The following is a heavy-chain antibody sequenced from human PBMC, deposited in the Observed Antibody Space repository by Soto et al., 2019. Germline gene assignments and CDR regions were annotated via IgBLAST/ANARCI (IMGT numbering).Heavy chain of an antibody. CDR3: SRVTKGQGSRNYYFDL. CDR1: GGSINSNSW. V-gene: IGHV4-4*02. CDR2: IYESGST. Sequence: SETLSLTCGVSGGSINSNSWWNWVRQSPGKGLEWIGEIYESGSTNYSPSLRSRVIMSLDKSENQFSLRLSSVTVADTAVYYCSRVTKGQGSRNYYFDLWGRGALVT. D-gene: IGHD3-10*01. J-gene: IGHJ2*01.